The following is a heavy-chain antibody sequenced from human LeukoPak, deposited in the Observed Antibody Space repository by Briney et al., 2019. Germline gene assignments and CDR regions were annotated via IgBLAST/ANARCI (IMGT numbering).Heavy chain of an antibody. Sequence: SETLSLTCTVSGGSIISYYWSWIRQPAGKGLEWIGRIYTSGSTNYNPSLKSRVTMSVDTSKNQFSLKLSSVTAADTAVYYCARESSDYGDYLYHFDYWGQGKLVTVSS. J-gene: IGHJ4*02. CDR2: IYTSGST. D-gene: IGHD4-17*01. CDR3: ARESSDYGDYLYHFDY. CDR1: GGSIISYY. V-gene: IGHV4-4*07.